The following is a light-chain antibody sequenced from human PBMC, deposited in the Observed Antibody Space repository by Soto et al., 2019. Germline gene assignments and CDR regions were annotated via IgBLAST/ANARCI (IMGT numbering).Light chain of an antibody. CDR3: ISYTSSSLYV. CDR1: SRDVGGYNY. J-gene: IGLJ1*01. CDR2: DVS. Sequence: SALTQPASVTGFPGQSITISYPGTSRDVGGYNYVSWYQQHPGKAPELMIHDVSNRPSGVSNRFSGSKSGNTASLTISGLQAEDEAEYYCISYTSSSLYVFGTGTKVTVL. V-gene: IGLV2-14*01.